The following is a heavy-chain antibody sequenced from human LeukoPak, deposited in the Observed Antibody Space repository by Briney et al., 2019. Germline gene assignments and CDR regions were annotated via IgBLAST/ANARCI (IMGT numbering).Heavy chain of an antibody. CDR2: ISSSSSYI. D-gene: IGHD3-10*01. Sequence: PGGSLRLSCAASGFTFSSYSMNWVRQAPGKGLEWVSSISSSSSYIYYADSVKGRFTISRDNAKNTLYLQMNSLRAEDTAVYYCAKGSPARPNWFDPWGQGTLVTVSS. CDR1: GFTFSSYS. V-gene: IGHV3-21*04. CDR3: AKGSPARPNWFDP. J-gene: IGHJ5*02.